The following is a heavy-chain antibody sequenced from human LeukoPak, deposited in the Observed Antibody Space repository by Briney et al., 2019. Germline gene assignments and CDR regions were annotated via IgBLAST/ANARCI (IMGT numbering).Heavy chain of an antibody. CDR1: GGSFSGYY. J-gene: IGHJ4*02. D-gene: IGHD3-22*01. V-gene: IGHV4-34*01. CDR3: ARGRAPYYYDSSGYYS. Sequence: SETLSLTCAVYGGSFSGYYWSWIRQPPGKGLEWIGEINHSGSTNYNPSLKSRVTISVDTSKNQFSLKLSSVTAADTAVYYCARGRAPYYYDSSGYYSWGQGTLVTVSS. CDR2: INHSGST.